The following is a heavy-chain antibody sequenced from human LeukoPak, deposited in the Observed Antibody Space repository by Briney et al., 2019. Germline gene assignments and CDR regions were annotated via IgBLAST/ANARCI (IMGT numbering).Heavy chain of an antibody. CDR3: AKDMDDYWGAFDI. V-gene: IGHV3-9*01. D-gene: IGHD3-16*01. J-gene: IGHJ3*02. Sequence: SLRLSCAASGFTFDDYAMHWVRQAPGKGLEWVSGISWNSGSIGYADSVKGRFTISRDNAKNSLYLQMNSLRAEDTALYFCAKDMDDYWGAFDIWGQGTMVTGSS. CDR1: GFTFDDYA. CDR2: ISWNSGSI.